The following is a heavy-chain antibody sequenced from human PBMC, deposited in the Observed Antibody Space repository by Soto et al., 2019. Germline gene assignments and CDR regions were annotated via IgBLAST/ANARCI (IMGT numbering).Heavy chain of an antibody. CDR2: IIPIFGTA. J-gene: IGHJ6*02. Sequence: SVKVSCKASGGTFSSYAISWVRQAPGQGLEWMGGIIPIFGTANYAQKFQGRVTITADESTSTAYMELSSLRSEDTAVYYCAGSSGWYSSYYYYYGMDVWGQGTTVTVSS. CDR1: GGTFSSYA. D-gene: IGHD6-19*01. CDR3: AGSSGWYSSYYYYYGMDV. V-gene: IGHV1-69*13.